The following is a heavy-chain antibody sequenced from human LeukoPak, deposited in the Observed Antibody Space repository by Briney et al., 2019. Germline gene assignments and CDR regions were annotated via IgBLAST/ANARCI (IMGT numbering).Heavy chain of an antibody. CDR3: ARGVVPAAIGYFDY. D-gene: IGHD2-2*01. Sequence: ASVTVSCKASGGTFSRYAISWVRQAPGQGLEWMGGIIPIFGTANYAQKFQGRVTITADKSTSTAYMELSSLRSEDTAVYYCARGVVPAAIGYFDYWGQGTLVTVSS. CDR1: GGTFSRYA. J-gene: IGHJ4*02. V-gene: IGHV1-69*06. CDR2: IIPIFGTA.